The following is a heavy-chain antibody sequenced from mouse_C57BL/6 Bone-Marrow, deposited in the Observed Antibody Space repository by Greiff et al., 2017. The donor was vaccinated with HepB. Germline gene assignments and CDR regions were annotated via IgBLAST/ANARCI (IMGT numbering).Heavy chain of an antibody. Sequence: VQLQQPGAELVRPGTSVKLSCKASGYTFTSYWMHWVKQRPGQGLEWIGVIDPSDSYTNYNQKFKGKATLTVDTSSSTAYMQLNSLTSEDSAVYYCASGEYGSEPRGYFDVWGTGTTVTVAS. J-gene: IGHJ1*03. V-gene: IGHV1-59*01. CDR3: ASGEYGSEPRGYFDV. CDR1: GYTFTSYW. CDR2: IDPSDSYT. D-gene: IGHD1-1*01.